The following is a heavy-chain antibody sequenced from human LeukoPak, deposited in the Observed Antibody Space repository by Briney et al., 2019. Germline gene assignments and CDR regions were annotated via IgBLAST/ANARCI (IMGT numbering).Heavy chain of an antibody. D-gene: IGHD6-6*01. CDR2: INPTGGST. Sequence: ASVKVSCKASGYTFPSYFMHWVRQAPGQGLEWLGIINPTGGSTTYAQKFQGRVTMTRDTSTSTVYMELSSLRSDDTAVYYCARTAARRFDYWGQGTLVTVSS. CDR1: GYTFPSYF. V-gene: IGHV1-46*01. CDR3: ARTAARRFDY. J-gene: IGHJ4*02.